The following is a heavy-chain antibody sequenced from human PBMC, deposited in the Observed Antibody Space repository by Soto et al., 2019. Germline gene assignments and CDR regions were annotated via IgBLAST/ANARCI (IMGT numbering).Heavy chain of an antibody. CDR2: INAYNGNT. V-gene: IGHV1-18*01. D-gene: IGHD5-18*01. Sequence: QVQLVQSGAEVKKPGASVKVSCKASGYTFPSYGISWVRQAPGQGLEWMGWINAYNGNTNYAQKSQGRVTMTTDTSTSTANMELRSLRSDDTAVYYCARDVGYGLIDYWGQGTLVTVSS. CDR3: ARDVGYGLIDY. J-gene: IGHJ4*02. CDR1: GYTFPSYG.